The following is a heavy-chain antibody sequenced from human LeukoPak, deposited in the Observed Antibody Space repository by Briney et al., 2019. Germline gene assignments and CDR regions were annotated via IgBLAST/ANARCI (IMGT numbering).Heavy chain of an antibody. CDR2: ISSSGSTI. CDR3: AGNSRSYYGRENDAFDI. D-gene: IGHD1-26*01. CDR1: GLTFSDYY. Sequence: GGSLRLSCAASGLTFSDYYMSWIRQAPGKGLEWVSYISSSGSTIYYADSVKGRFTISRDKAKNSLYLQMNSLRAEDTAVYCCAGNSRSYYGRENDAFDIWGQGTMVTVSS. J-gene: IGHJ3*02. V-gene: IGHV3-11*01.